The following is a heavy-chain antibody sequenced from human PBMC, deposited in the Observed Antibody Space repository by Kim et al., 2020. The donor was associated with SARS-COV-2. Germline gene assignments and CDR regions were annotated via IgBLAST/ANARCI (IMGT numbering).Heavy chain of an antibody. Sequence: SVKVSCKASGFTFTSSAVQWVRQARGQRLEWIGWIVVGSGNTNYAQKFQERVTITRDMSTSTAYMELSSLRSEDTAVYYCAADPGIAVAGSYYFDYWGQGTLVTVSS. CDR3: AADPGIAVAGSYYFDY. V-gene: IGHV1-58*01. D-gene: IGHD6-19*01. J-gene: IGHJ4*02. CDR1: GFTFTSSA. CDR2: IVVGSGNT.